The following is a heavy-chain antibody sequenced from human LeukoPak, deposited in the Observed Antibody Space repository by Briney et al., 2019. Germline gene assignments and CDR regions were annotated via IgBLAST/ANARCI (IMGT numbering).Heavy chain of an antibody. Sequence: GGSLRLSCAASGFIFSSSAMSWVRQAPGKGLEWVSAISNNGGYTYYADSVQGRFTISRGNSKSTLCLQMNSLRAEDTAVYYCARDPGYSYGTGIFDFWGQGTLVTVSS. D-gene: IGHD5-18*01. CDR2: ISNNGGYT. J-gene: IGHJ4*02. V-gene: IGHV3-23*01. CDR3: ARDPGYSYGTGIFDF. CDR1: GFIFSSSA.